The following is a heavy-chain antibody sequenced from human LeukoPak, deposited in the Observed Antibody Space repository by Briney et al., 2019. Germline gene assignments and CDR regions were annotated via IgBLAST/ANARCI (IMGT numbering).Heavy chain of an antibody. CDR2: IYTSGST. V-gene: IGHV4-4*09. D-gene: IGHD3-9*01. Sequence: PSETLSLTCTVSGGSISSYYWSWIRQPPGKGLEWIGYIYTSGSTNYNPSLKSRVTISVDTSKNQFSLKLSSVTAADTAVYYCARQARYYGILTGYYLNNWFDPWGQGTLVTVSS. J-gene: IGHJ5*02. CDR1: GGSISSYY. CDR3: ARQARYYGILTGYYLNNWFDP.